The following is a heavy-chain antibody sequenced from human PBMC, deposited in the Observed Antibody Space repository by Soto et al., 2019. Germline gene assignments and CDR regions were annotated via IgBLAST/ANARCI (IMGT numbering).Heavy chain of an antibody. V-gene: IGHV4-59*01. CDR2: IYYSGST. Sequence: PSETLSLTCTVSGGSISSYYWRWIRQPPGKGLEWIGYIYYSGSTNYNPSLKSRVTISVDTSKNQFSLKLSSVTAADTAVYYCGAVVVVAATPHWFDPWGQGTLVTVSS. CDR3: GAVVVVAATPHWFDP. J-gene: IGHJ5*02. CDR1: GGSISSYY. D-gene: IGHD2-15*01.